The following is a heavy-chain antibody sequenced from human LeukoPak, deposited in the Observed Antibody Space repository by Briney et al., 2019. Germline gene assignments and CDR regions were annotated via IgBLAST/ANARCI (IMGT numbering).Heavy chain of an antibody. J-gene: IGHJ4*02. D-gene: IGHD6-19*01. CDR2: INYSGST. V-gene: IGHV4-59*01. CDR1: GGSISSYY. CDR3: ARGDRVAGLDY. Sequence: SETLSLTCTVSGGSISSYYWSWIRQPPGKGLEWIGYINYSGSTNYNPSLKSRVTISVDTSKNQFSLKLSSVTAADTAVYYCARGDRVAGLDYWGQGTLVTVSS.